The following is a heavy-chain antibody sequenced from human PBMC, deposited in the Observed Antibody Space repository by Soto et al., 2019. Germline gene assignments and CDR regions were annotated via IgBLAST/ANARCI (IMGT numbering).Heavy chain of an antibody. CDR1: GASLNNDY. CDR2: IYTSGST. D-gene: IGHD3-10*01. J-gene: IGHJ4*02. CDR3: ARGSLAPDY. V-gene: IGHV4-4*07. Sequence: QVQLQESGPGLVKPSETLSLTCTVSGASLNNDYWSWVRQPAGKGLEWVGRIYTSGSTNYNPSLESRVTMSVDTSKNQFSLNLSSVTAADTAVYFCARGSLAPDYWGQGTLITVSS.